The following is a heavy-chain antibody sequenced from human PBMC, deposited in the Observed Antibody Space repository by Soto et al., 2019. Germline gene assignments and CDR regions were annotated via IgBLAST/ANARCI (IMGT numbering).Heavy chain of an antibody. CDR3: ARGLRITMVRGGNNWFDP. D-gene: IGHD3-10*01. V-gene: IGHV4-34*01. CDR2: INHSGST. Sequence: PSETLSLTCAVYGGSFSGYYWSWIRQPPGKGLEWTGEINHSGSTNYNPSLKSRVTISVDTSKNQFSLKLSSVTAADTAVYYCARGLRITMVRGGNNWFDPWGQGTLVTVSS. CDR1: GGSFSGYY. J-gene: IGHJ5*02.